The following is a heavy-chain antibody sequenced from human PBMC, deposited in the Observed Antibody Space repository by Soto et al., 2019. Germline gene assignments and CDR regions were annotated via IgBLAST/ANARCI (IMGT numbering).Heavy chain of an antibody. CDR2: ISYDGSNK. CDR1: GFTFSSYG. V-gene: IGHV3-30*18. Sequence: QVQLVESGGGVVQPGRSLRLSCAASGFTFSSYGMHWVRQAPGKGLEWVAVISYDGSNKYYADYVKGRFTISRDNSKNTLDLQMNSLRAEDTAVYYCAKDRDSSGWYLDWFDPWGQGTLVTVSS. D-gene: IGHD6-19*01. J-gene: IGHJ5*02. CDR3: AKDRDSSGWYLDWFDP.